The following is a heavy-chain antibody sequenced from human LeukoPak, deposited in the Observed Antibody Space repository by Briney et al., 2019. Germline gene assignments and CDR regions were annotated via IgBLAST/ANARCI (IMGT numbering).Heavy chain of an antibody. CDR1: GGSISSYY. D-gene: IGHD2-2*01. CDR2: IYYSGST. CDR3: ARGGVVVVPAAGRRDAFDI. V-gene: IGHV4-59*08. Sequence: SETLSLTCTVSGGSISSYYWSWIRQPPGKGLEWIGYIYYSGSTNYNPSLKGRVTISVDTSKNQFSLKLSSVTTADTAVYYCARGGVVVVPAAGRRDAFDIWGQGTMVTVSS. J-gene: IGHJ3*02.